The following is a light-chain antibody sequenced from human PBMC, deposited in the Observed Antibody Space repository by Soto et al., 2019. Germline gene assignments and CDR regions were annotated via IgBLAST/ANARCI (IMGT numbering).Light chain of an antibody. V-gene: IGKV1-27*01. Sequence: DIQMTQSPSSLSASVGDTVTINCRASQGISNYLAWYQQKPGQVPNLLIYAASTLQSGVPSRFSGSGSWTDFTLTIIILRPEDVATYCCQNYNNAPRTFGQGTKVEI. CDR2: AAS. CDR3: QNYNNAPRT. J-gene: IGKJ1*01. CDR1: QGISNY.